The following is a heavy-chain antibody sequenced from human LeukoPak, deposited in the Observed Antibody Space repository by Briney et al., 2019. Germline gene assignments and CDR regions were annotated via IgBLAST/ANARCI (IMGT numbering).Heavy chain of an antibody. V-gene: IGHV3-23*01. J-gene: IGHJ6*03. CDR1: GFTFSSYA. CDR2: ISGSGGST. Sequence: PGGSLRLSCAASGFTFSSYAMSWVRQAPGKGLEWVSRISGSGGSTYYADSVKGRFTFSRDKTKNTLYLQMNSLIAEDTAVYYCVPSGYYTYQYYYMAVWGKRTTVTASS. CDR3: VPSGYYTYQYYYMAV. D-gene: IGHD3-22*01.